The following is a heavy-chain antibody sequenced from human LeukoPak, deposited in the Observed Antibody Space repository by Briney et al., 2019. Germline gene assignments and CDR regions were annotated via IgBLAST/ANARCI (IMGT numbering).Heavy chain of an antibody. CDR2: IRSKAYGGTT. D-gene: IGHD3-22*01. J-gene: IGHJ4*02. Sequence: GGSLRLSCTASGFTFGDYAMSWVRQAPGKGLEWVGFIRSKAYGGTTEYAASVKGRFTISRDDSKSIAYLQMNSLKTEDTAVYYCTRGLYYDSSGYLYWGQGTLVTVSS. CDR1: GFTFGDYA. CDR3: TRGLYYDSSGYLY. V-gene: IGHV3-49*04.